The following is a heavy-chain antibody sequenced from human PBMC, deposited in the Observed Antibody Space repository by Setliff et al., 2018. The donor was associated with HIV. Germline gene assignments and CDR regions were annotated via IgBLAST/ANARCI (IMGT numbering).Heavy chain of an antibody. Sequence: ASVKVSCKASGYTSTGYYFHWVRQAPGQGLERMGRINLNSGGTTYAQRFQGRVTMTWDTSISTAYMELSRLTSDDTAVYYCARSSISEYLLYYWGHGTLVTVSS. D-gene: IGHD2-2*02. CDR1: GYTSTGYY. V-gene: IGHV1-2*06. CDR3: ARSSISEYLLYY. J-gene: IGHJ4*01. CDR2: INLNSGGT.